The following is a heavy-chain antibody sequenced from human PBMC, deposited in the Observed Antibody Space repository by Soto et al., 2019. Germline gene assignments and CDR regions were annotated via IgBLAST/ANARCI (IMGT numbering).Heavy chain of an antibody. CDR3: AREFSSQLPLDY. J-gene: IGHJ4*02. V-gene: IGHV3-21*01. CDR1: AFTFSSPS. CDR2: IYRSSGFLFGPNE. Sequence: GGSLRLSCAASAFTFSSPSMNWVRHAPGKGLEWVASIYRSSGFLFGPNEFYADSVRGRFIISRDNTNNLVFLQMDSLRVEDTAVYYCAREFSSQLPLDYWGQGTLVTVSS.